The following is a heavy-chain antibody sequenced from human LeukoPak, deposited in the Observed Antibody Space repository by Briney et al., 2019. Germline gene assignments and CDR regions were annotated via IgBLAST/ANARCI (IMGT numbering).Heavy chain of an antibody. J-gene: IGHJ4*02. CDR3: ATSYTSYYDFWGGLGY. V-gene: IGHV1-24*01. D-gene: IGHD3-3*01. Sequence: ASVKVSCKVSGYPLTELPMHWVRQAPGKGLEWMGGFDPKDGETIYAQKFQGRVTVTEDTSTDTAYMELSSLRSEDTAVYYCATSYTSYYDFWGGLGYWGQETLVTVSS. CDR1: GYPLTELP. CDR2: FDPKDGET.